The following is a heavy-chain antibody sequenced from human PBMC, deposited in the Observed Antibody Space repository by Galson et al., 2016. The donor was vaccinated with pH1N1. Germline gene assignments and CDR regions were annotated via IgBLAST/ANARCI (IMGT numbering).Heavy chain of an antibody. CDR2: ISWNSNSI. CDR3: AKGAGRYYFGSGSFNY. V-gene: IGHV3-9*01. D-gene: IGHD3-10*01. CDR1: GFAFDDFA. J-gene: IGHJ4*02. Sequence: SLRLSCAASGFAFDDFAMHWVRHVPGKGLEWVSGISWNSNSIGYADSVKGRFTISRDSAKKSLFLPMNSLRVEDTALYYCAKGAGRYYFGSGSFNYWGQGTQVTVSS.